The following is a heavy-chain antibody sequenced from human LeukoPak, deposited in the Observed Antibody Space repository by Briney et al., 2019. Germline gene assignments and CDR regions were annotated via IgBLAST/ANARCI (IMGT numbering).Heavy chain of an antibody. CDR3: ASGLVGATYYYGMDV. D-gene: IGHD1-26*01. Sequence: SLRLSCAASGFTFSSYAMHWVRQAPGKGLEWVAVISYDGSNKYYADSVKGRFTISRDKSKNTLYLQMNSLRAEDTAVYYCASGLVGATYYYGMDVWGQGTTVTVSS. J-gene: IGHJ6*02. CDR2: ISYDGSNK. CDR1: GFTFSSYA. V-gene: IGHV3-30-3*01.